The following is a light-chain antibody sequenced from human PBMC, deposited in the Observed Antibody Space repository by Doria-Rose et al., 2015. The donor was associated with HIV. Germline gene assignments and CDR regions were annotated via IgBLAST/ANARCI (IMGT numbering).Light chain of an antibody. CDR2: DGS. CDR1: QRFSSTY. J-gene: IGKJ1*01. V-gene: IGKV3-20*01. CDR3: HQYGTSWT. Sequence: EIVLTQSPGTPSLSPGERATLSCRASQRFSSTYLAWYQQKPGQAPSLLIYDGSTRATGIPDRFSASGSGTDFTLTINRLEPEDFALYYCHQYGTSWTFGQGTKVEI.